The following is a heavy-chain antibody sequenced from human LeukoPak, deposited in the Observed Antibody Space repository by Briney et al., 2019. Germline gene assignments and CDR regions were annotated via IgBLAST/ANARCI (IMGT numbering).Heavy chain of an antibody. CDR3: ARVDSSSWYGGNYFGY. CDR1: GGSISSYY. Sequence: PSETLSLTCTVSGGSISSYYWSWIRQPAGKGLEWIGRIYTSGSTNYNPSLKSRVTMSVDTSKNQFSLKLSSVTAADTAVYYCARVDSSSWYGGNYFGYWGQGTLVTVSS. V-gene: IGHV4-4*07. CDR2: IYTSGST. J-gene: IGHJ4*02. D-gene: IGHD6-13*01.